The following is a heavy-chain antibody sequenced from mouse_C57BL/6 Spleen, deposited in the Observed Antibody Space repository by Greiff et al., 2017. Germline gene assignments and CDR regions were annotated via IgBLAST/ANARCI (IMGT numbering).Heavy chain of an antibody. CDR2: IDPSDSYT. V-gene: IGHV1-69*01. CDR1: GYTFTSYW. CDR3: ARTGSTRGSSYRLAY. Sequence: QVQLQQPGAELVMPGASVKLSCKASGYTFTSYWMHWVKQRPGQGLEWIGEIDPSDSYTNYNQKFKGKSTLTVDKSSSTAYMQLSSLTSGDSAVYDCARTGSTRGSSYRLAYWVQGTLVTVSA. J-gene: IGHJ3*01. D-gene: IGHD1-1*01.